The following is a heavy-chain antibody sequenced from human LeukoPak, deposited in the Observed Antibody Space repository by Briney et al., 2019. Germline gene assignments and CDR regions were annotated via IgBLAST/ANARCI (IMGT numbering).Heavy chain of an antibody. CDR3: ARRGKQQLVANFDP. CDR1: GGSIKTYY. D-gene: IGHD6-13*01. Sequence: TSETLSLACSVSGGSIKTYYWSWIRQPAGKGLEWIGRIYTSGSTTYNPSLKSRVTMAVDTSKNQFSLKLNSVTAADTAVYYCARRGKQQLVANFDPWGQGTLVTVSS. CDR2: IYTSGST. J-gene: IGHJ5*02. V-gene: IGHV4-4*07.